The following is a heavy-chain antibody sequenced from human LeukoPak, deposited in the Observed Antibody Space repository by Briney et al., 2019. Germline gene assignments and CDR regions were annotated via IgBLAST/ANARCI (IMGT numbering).Heavy chain of an antibody. J-gene: IGHJ4*02. CDR1: GFTFSSYA. CDR2: ISGSGGST. CDR3: AKSLFVVVPAAMFDFDY. D-gene: IGHD2-2*01. Sequence: GGSLRLSCAASGFTFSSYAMSWVRQAPGKGLEWVSAISGSGGSTYYADSVKGRFTTSRDNPKNTLYLQMNSLRAEDTAVYYCAKSLFVVVPAAMFDFDYWGQGTLVTVSS. V-gene: IGHV3-23*01.